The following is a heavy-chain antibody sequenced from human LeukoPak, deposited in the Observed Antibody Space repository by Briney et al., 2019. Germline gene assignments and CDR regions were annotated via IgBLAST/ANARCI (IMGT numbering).Heavy chain of an antibody. CDR3: ARDREVRRADHFDY. J-gene: IGHJ4*02. Sequence: SVKVSCKASGGTFSSYAISWVRQAPGQGLEWMGRIIPILGIANYAQKFQGRVTITADKSTSTAYMELSSLRSEDTAVYYCARDREVRRADHFDYWGQGTLVTVSS. CDR1: GGTFSSYA. V-gene: IGHV1-69*04. D-gene: IGHD1-26*01. CDR2: IIPILGIA.